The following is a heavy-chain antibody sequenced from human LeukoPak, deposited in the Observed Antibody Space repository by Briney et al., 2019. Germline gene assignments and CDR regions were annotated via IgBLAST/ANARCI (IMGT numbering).Heavy chain of an antibody. CDR1: GYSFTSYW. Sequence: GESLKISCKGSGYSFTSYWIGWVRQVPGKGLEWMGIIYPGDSDTRYSPSFQGQVTISADKSISTAYLQWSSPKASDTAMYYCARQEMATIPRAVDYWGQGTLVTVSS. CDR2: IYPGDSDT. CDR3: ARQEMATIPRAVDY. V-gene: IGHV5-51*01. D-gene: IGHD5-24*01. J-gene: IGHJ4*02.